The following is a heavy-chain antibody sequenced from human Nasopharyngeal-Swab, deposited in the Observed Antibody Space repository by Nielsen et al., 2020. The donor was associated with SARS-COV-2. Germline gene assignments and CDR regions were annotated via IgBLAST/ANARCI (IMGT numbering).Heavy chain of an antibody. Sequence: ESLKISCAASGFTFSSYAMSWVRQAPGKGLEWVSVIYSGGSSTYYADSVKGRFTISRDNSKNTLYLQMNSLRAEDTAVYYCAKGDYGMDVWGQGTTVTVSS. CDR1: GFTFSSYA. J-gene: IGHJ6*02. V-gene: IGHV3-23*03. CDR2: IYSGGSST. CDR3: AKGDYGMDV.